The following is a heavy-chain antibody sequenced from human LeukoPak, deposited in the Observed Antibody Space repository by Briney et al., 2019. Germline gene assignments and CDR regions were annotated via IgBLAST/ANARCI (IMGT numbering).Heavy chain of an antibody. D-gene: IGHD6-13*01. Sequence: PSETLSLTCSVSGGVISGYCWDWIRQPPGKGLEWIGYVCHSGSSNSNPSLKSRVTLSVDTSKNQLSLRLTSVTASDTAVYYCARSITSSWYGDFQHWGQGTLVTVSS. V-gene: IGHV4-59*01. J-gene: IGHJ1*01. CDR3: ARSITSSWYGDFQH. CDR2: VCHSGSS. CDR1: GGVISGYC.